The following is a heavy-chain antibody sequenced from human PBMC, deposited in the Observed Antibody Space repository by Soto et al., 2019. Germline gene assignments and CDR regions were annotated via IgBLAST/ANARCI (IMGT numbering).Heavy chain of an antibody. Sequence: QVQLQESGPGLVKPSQTLSLTCTVSGGSISSGGYYWSWIRQHPGKGLEWIGYIYYSGSTYYNPSLKSRVTISVDTSKNQFSLKLSSVTAADTAVYYCARGEVLPFDSTERVSAFDIWGQGTMVTVSS. D-gene: IGHD2-15*01. CDR1: GGSISSGGYY. CDR2: IYYSGST. CDR3: ARGEVLPFDSTERVSAFDI. J-gene: IGHJ3*02. V-gene: IGHV4-31*03.